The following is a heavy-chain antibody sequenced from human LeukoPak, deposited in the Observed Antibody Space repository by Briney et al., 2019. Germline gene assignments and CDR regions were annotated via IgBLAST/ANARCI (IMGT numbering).Heavy chain of an antibody. D-gene: IGHD1-26*01. CDR1: GFTFYDYA. Sequence: PGRSLRLSCAASGFTFYDYAMHWVRHAPGKGLGWVSGFSWNSGSIGYADSVKGRFTISKDNAKNSLYLQMNSLRAEDTALYYCAKDMGYSGSSGRRRAFDIWGQGTMVTVSS. CDR3: AKDMGYSGSSGRRRAFDI. CDR2: FSWNSGSI. J-gene: IGHJ3*02. V-gene: IGHV3-9*01.